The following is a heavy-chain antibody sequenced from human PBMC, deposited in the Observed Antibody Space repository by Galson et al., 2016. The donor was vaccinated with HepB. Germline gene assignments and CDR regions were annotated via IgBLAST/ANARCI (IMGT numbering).Heavy chain of an antibody. D-gene: IGHD6-19*01. J-gene: IGHJ3*02. CDR1: GVSFSGYG. CDR2: ISSSSSYI. V-gene: IGHV3-21*01. CDR3: ARDRAVADTGRHALDI. Sequence: SLRLSCAASGVSFSGYGMNWVRQAPGKGLEWVSSISSSSSYINYADSVKGRFTISRDDAENSLYLQMNSLRAEDTAVYYCARDRAVADTGRHALDIWGQGTMVTVSS.